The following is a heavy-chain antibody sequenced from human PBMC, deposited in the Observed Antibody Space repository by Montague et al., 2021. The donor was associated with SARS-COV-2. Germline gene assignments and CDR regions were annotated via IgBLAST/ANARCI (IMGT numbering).Heavy chain of an antibody. J-gene: IGHJ4*02. CDR3: AKDTYYFGSGSYTWDN. CDR1: GFTFDEYA. V-gene: IGHV3-9*01. D-gene: IGHD3-10*01. CDR2: ISWNSGSI. Sequence: SPRLSCAASGFTFDEYAMHWVRQAPGKGLEWVSGISWNSGSIGYADSVKGRFTISRDNAKSSLYLQMDSLRPEDTALYYCAKDTYYFGSGSYTWDNWGQGTLVTVSS.